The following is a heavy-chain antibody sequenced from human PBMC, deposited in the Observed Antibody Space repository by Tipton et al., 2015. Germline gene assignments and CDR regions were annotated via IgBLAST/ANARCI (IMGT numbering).Heavy chain of an antibody. CDR2: IHYSGST. Sequence: TLSLTCTVSGVSVTSGSYYWSWIRQPPGKGLEWIGYIHYSGSTNYNPSLKSRVTISVDTSKNQFSLKLSSVTAADTAVYSCARGGNNWFDPWGQGTLVTVSS. D-gene: IGHD2-15*01. J-gene: IGHJ5*02. CDR3: ARGGNNWFDP. V-gene: IGHV4-61*01. CDR1: GVSVTSGSYY.